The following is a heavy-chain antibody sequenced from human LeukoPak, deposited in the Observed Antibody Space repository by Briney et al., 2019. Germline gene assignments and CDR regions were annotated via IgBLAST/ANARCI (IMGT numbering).Heavy chain of an antibody. J-gene: IGHJ6*03. CDR2: IYTTGNT. D-gene: IGHD6-13*01. Sequence: PSETLSLTCTVSGGSISSANYYWNWIRQPAGKGLEWIRRIYTTGNTNYNPSLKSRVTISVNTSQNQFSLQLSSVTAADTAVYYCARDFGSSPDYYYYMDVWGKGTTVTVSS. V-gene: IGHV4-61*02. CDR1: GGSISSANYY. CDR3: ARDFGSSPDYYYYMDV.